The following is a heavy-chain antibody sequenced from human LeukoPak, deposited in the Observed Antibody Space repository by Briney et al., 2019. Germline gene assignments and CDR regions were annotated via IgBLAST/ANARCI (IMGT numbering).Heavy chain of an antibody. J-gene: IGHJ6*02. CDR2: INSDGSST. V-gene: IGHV3-74*01. CDR3: ARHPPYGTYYYFGMDV. Sequence: GGSLRLSCAASGFTFSSYWMHWVRQAPGKGLVWVSRINSDGSSTSYADSVKGRFTISRDNAKNTLYLQMNCLRAEDTAVYYCARHPPYGTYYYFGMDVWGQGTTVTVSS. D-gene: IGHD3-10*01. CDR1: GFTFSSYW.